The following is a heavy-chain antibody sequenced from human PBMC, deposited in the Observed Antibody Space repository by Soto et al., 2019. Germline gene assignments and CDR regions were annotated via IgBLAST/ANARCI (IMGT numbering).Heavy chain of an antibody. CDR1: GGTFSSYA. V-gene: IGHV1-69*13. CDR3: AGDLGFESGVPAATETADWFDP. D-gene: IGHD2-2*01. Sequence: SVKVSCKASGGTFSSYAISWVRQAPGQGLEWMGGIIPIFGTANYAQKFQGRVTITADESTSTAYMELSSLRSEDTAVYYCAGDLGFESGVPAATETADWFDPWGQGTLVTVSS. J-gene: IGHJ5*02. CDR2: IIPIFGTA.